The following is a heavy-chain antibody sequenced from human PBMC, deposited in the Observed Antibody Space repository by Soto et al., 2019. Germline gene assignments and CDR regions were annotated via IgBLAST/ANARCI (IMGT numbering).Heavy chain of an antibody. CDR2: VYYNGST. CDR3: ARMGSSPRFDS. Sequence: SETLSLTCTISGGSMKNYYWSWIRQPPGKGLEWIGYVYYNGSTNYNPSLKSRVTISVDTSKNRFSLNLSSVTAADTAVYYCARMGSSPRFDSWGQGTPVTVSS. V-gene: IGHV4-59*08. D-gene: IGHD3-10*01. J-gene: IGHJ4*02. CDR1: GGSMKNYY.